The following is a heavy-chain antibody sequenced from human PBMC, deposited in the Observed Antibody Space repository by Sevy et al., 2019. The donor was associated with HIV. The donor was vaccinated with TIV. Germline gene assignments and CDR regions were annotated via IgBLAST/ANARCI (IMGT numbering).Heavy chain of an antibody. J-gene: IGHJ4*02. CDR3: ARDNLLPIMISMVRGALSYYFDY. CDR1: GLTFSSYG. V-gene: IGHV3-33*01. D-gene: IGHD3-10*01. CDR2: IWYDGINR. Sequence: GGSLRLSCAASGLTFSSYGMHWVRQAPGKGLEWVAVIWYDGINRYYADSVKGRFTISRDNSKNTLYLQMNSLRAEDTAVYYCARDNLLPIMISMVRGALSYYFDYWGQGTLVTVSS.